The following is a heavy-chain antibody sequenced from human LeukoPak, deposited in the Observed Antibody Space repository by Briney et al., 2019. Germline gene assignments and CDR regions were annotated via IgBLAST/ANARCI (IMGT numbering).Heavy chain of an antibody. D-gene: IGHD3-22*01. CDR2: IYTSGST. J-gene: IGHJ5*02. CDR3: ARDEYYYDSSGYSHGWFDP. Sequence: PSGTLSLTCTVSGGSISSYYWSWIRQPAGKGLEWIGRIYTSGSTNYNPSLKSRVTMSVDTSKNQFSLKLSSVTAADTAVYYCARDEYYYDSSGYSHGWFDPWGQGTLVTVSS. CDR1: GGSISSYY. V-gene: IGHV4-4*07.